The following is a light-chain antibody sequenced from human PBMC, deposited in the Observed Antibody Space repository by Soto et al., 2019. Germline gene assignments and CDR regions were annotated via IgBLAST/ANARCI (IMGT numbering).Light chain of an antibody. CDR3: SSYTRRRNLPVV. J-gene: IGLJ2*01. Sequence: QSALTQPASVSGSPGQSITISCTGTSSDVGGYNYVSWYQQHPGKAPKLMIYDVSNRPSGVSNRFSGSKSGNTASLTISGLPAEDEADCSCSSYTRRRNLPVVFGRGTKLTVL. V-gene: IGLV2-14*01. CDR2: DVS. CDR1: SSDVGGYNY.